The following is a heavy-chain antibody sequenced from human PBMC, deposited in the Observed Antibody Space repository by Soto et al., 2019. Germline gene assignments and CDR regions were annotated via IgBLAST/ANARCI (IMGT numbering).Heavy chain of an antibody. CDR1: GFTFSSYG. D-gene: IGHD1-26*01. J-gene: IGHJ5*02. Sequence: GGSLRLSCAASGFTFSSYGMHWVRQAPGKGLEWVASISSGSAFIKYADSVKGRFSISRDNAKNSVSLQMNSLRAEDTAMYYCTRDQGGSYDSWFDPWGRGTLVTVSS. CDR2: ISSGSAFI. CDR3: TRDQGGSYDSWFDP. V-gene: IGHV3-21*01.